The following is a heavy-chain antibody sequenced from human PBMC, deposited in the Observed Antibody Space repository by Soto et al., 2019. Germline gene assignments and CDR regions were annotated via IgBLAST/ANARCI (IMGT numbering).Heavy chain of an antibody. CDR1: GFTFISYS. J-gene: IGHJ4*02. D-gene: IGHD6-19*01. CDR2: ISSSSSTI. CDR3: ARTPRAGSTNIDY. Sequence: PGGSLRLSCAASGFTFISYSMNWVRQAPWKGLEWVSYISSSSSTIYYADSVKGRFTISRDNAKNSLYLQMNSLRAEDTAVYYCARTPRAGSTNIDYWGQGTLVTVSS. V-gene: IGHV3-48*01.